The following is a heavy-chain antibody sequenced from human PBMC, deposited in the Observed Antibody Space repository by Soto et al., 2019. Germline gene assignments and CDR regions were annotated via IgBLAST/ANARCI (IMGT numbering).Heavy chain of an antibody. CDR1: GGSISRYY. CDR3: ASQQDFFCIDY. Sequence: SETLSLNCTGSGGSISRYYWSWIRQPPGKGLEWIGYIYYRWNTNYTPTLKSRVTISVDTPKNQFSLKLSSVTAADTAVYYCASQQDFFCIDYWGQGTMVTVSS. V-gene: IGHV4-59*01. J-gene: IGHJ4*02. CDR2: IYYRWNT.